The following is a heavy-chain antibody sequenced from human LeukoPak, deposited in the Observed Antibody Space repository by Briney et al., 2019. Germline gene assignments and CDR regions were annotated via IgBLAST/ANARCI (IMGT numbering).Heavy chain of an antibody. CDR2: IYYSGST. V-gene: IGHV4-59*01. CDR1: GGSMSPYH. CDR3: ARSIVPRNYYDSSGYSPGGYGMDV. Sequence: SETLSLTCTVSGGSMSPYHWGWIRQPPGKGLEWTGYIYYSGSTNYNPSLNSRVTISVDTSKNQFSLELSSVTAADTAVYYCARSIVPRNYYDSSGYSPGGYGMDVWGQGTTVTVSS. J-gene: IGHJ6*02. D-gene: IGHD3-22*01.